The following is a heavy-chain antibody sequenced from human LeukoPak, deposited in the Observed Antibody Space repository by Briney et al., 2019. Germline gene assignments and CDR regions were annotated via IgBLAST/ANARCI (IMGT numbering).Heavy chain of an antibody. CDR2: IYYSGST. Sequence: SETLSLTCTVSGGSISSSSYYWSWIRQPPGKGLEWIGYIYYSGSTNYNPSLKSRVTISVDTSKNQFSLKLSSVTAADTAVYYCARGVGYDYVWGSYRDVSRYYFDYWGQGTLVTVSS. D-gene: IGHD3-16*02. CDR3: ARGVGYDYVWGSYRDVSRYYFDY. CDR1: GGSISSSSYY. V-gene: IGHV4-61*01. J-gene: IGHJ4*02.